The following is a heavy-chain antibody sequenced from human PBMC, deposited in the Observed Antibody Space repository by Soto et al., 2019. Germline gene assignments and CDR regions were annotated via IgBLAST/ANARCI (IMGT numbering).Heavy chain of an antibody. V-gene: IGHV1-3*01. CDR3: ARGPGGPDGPGDY. D-gene: IGHD2-15*01. CDR2: INAGNGNT. J-gene: IGHJ4*02. Sequence: QVHLVQSGAEVKKPGASVKVSCKASGYTFTSYAIHWVRQAPGQRLEWMGWINAGNGNTKYSQKFQGRVTITRDTXASTAYMELSSLGSEDTAVYYCARGPGGPDGPGDYWGQGTLVTVSS. CDR1: GYTFTSYA.